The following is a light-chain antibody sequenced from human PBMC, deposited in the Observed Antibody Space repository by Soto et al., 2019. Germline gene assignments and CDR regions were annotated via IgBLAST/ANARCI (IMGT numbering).Light chain of an antibody. CDR2: KAS. V-gene: IGKV1-5*03. CDR1: QSISSW. Sequence: DIQMTQSPSTLSASLGDRVTITCRASQSISSWLAWYQQKPGKAPKLLIYKASSLKSGVPSRFRGSGSGTEFTLTISSLHPDDFATYYCQQYNSYSPTFGQGTKVDIK. J-gene: IGKJ1*01. CDR3: QQYNSYSPT.